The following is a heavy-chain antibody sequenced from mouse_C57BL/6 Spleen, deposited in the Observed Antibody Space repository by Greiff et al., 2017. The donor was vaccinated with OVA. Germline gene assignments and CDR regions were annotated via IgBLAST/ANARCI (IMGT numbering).Heavy chain of an antibody. V-gene: IGHV10-1*01. J-gene: IGHJ3*01. CDR1: GFSFNTYA. Sequence: EVMLVESGGGLVQPKGSLKLSCAASGFSFNTYAMNWVRQAPGKGLEWVARIRSKSNNYATYYADSVKDRFTISRDDSESMLYLQMNNLKTEDTAMYYCVREREIYYGNCFAYWGQGTLVTVSA. CDR2: IRSKSNNYAT. D-gene: IGHD2-1*01. CDR3: VREREIYYGNCFAY.